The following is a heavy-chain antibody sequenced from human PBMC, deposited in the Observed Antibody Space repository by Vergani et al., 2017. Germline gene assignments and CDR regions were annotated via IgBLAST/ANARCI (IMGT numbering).Heavy chain of an antibody. CDR3: AKSGSVTSGSLQYNFHMDV. CDR1: GFSFSSHA. CDR2: ISNDGSKK. V-gene: IGHV3-30*18. Sequence: QVQLAESGGGRVQPGRSLRLSCAASGFSFSSHAIHWVRQAPGKGLEWVAVISNDGSKKYYADSVKGRFTISRDNSKNTLELQMNSLRTQDSAVYYCAKSGSVTSGSLQYNFHMDVWGKGTTVTVS. D-gene: IGHD3-10*01. J-gene: IGHJ6*03.